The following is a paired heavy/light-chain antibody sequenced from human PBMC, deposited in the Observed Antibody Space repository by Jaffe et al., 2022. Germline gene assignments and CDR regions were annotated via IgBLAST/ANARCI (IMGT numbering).Light chain of an antibody. Sequence: EIVMTQSPATLSVSPGERATLSCRASQSVSSNLAWYQQKPGQAPRLLIYGASTRATGIPARFSGSGSGTEFTLTISSLQSEDFAVYYCQQYNNWPPTFGQGTKVEIK. V-gene: IGKV3-15*01. J-gene: IGKJ1*01. CDR1: QSVSSN. CDR3: QQYNNWPPT. CDR2: GAS.
Heavy chain of an antibody. J-gene: IGHJ4*02. D-gene: IGHD6-19*01. Sequence: QVQLVESGGGVVQPGGSLRLSCAASGFTFSSYGMHWVRQAPGKGLEWVAFIRYDGSNKYYADSVKGRFTISRDNSKNTLYLQMNSLRAEDTAVYYCAKDHLMYLDPIAVAGSGGLRSTHFDYWGQGTLVTVSS. CDR3: AKDHLMYLDPIAVAGSGGLRSTHFDY. CDR2: IRYDGSNK. CDR1: GFTFSSYG. V-gene: IGHV3-30*02.